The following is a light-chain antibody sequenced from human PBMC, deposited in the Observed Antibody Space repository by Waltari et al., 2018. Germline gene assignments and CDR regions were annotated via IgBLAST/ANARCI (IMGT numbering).Light chain of an antibody. CDR1: QSISSW. CDR2: DAS. CDR3: QQYNSYWYT. V-gene: IGKV1-5*01. Sequence: DIQMTQSPSTLSASVGDRVTLTCRASQSISSWLAWYQQKPGKAPKLLTYDASSLESGVPSRFSGSGSGTEFTLTISSLQPDDFATYYCQQYNSYWYTFGQGTKLEIK. J-gene: IGKJ2*01.